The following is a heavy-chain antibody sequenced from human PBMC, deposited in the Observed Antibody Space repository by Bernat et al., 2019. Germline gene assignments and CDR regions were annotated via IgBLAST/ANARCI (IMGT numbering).Heavy chain of an antibody. CDR3: ARSPIWAAGQYYYYYYMDV. CDR1: GGSISSSSYY. CDR2: IYYSGST. V-gene: IGHV4-39*01. D-gene: IGHD6-13*01. J-gene: IGHJ6*03. Sequence: QLQLQESGPGLVKPSETLSLTCTVSGGSISSSSYYWGWIRQPPGKGLEWIGSIYYSGSTYYNPSLKSRVTISVDTSKNQFSLKLSSVTAADTAVYYCARSPIWAAGQYYYYYYMDVWGKGTTVTVSS.